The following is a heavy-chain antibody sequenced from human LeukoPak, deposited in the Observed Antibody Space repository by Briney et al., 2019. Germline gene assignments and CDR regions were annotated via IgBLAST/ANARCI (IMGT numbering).Heavy chain of an antibody. CDR3: AKVVTMIVVVSALDY. CDR1: GFTFSSYS. V-gene: IGHV3-23*01. J-gene: IGHJ4*02. D-gene: IGHD3-22*01. CDR2: ISGSGGST. Sequence: PGGSLRLSCAASGFTFSSYSMNWVRQAPGKGLEWVSAISGSGGSTYYADSVKGRFTISRDNSKNTLYLQMNSLRAEDTAVYYCAKVVTMIVVVSALDYWGQGTLVTVSS.